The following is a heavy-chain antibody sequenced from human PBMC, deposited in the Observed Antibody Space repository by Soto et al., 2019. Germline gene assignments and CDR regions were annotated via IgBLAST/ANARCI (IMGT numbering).Heavy chain of an antibody. V-gene: IGHV4-31*01. D-gene: IGHD4-17*01. CDR3: AKMTTVRNYGMDV. CDR2: IYYSGST. Sequence: QVQLQESGPGLVKPSQTLSLTCTVSGGSISSGGYYWSWIRQHPGKGLEWIGYIYYSGSTYYNPSLQSLVTISVDTSKNQFSLKLSSVTAADTAVYYCAKMTTVRNYGMDVWGQGTTVTVSS. J-gene: IGHJ6*02. CDR1: GGSISSGGYY.